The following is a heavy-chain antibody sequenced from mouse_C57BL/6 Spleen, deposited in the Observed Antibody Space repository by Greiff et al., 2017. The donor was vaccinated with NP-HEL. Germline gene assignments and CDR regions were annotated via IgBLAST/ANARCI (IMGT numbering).Heavy chain of an antibody. CDR1: GFTFSGYY. CDR3: ARESGGGAMDY. Sequence: EVQLVESGGGLVQPGGSVKLSCTASGFTFSGYYMNWVRQSPEKGLEWIAHINNGGGSTYYHGQLKGRFTLTADKAKSTLYLQMSSLKSEDTAMYFCARESGGGAMDYWGQGTSVTVSS. V-gene: IGHV5-12*01. J-gene: IGHJ4*01. CDR2: INNGGGST.